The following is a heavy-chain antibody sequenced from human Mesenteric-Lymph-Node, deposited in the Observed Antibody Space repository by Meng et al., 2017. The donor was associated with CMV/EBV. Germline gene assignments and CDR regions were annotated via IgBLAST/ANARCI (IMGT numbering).Heavy chain of an antibody. CDR3: AKRASVYSSSSHVDY. Sequence: GESLKISCAASGFTFSSYGMSWVRQAPGKGLEWVSNIGSSGGSTYYADSVKGRFTISRDNSKNTLYLQMNSLRAEDTAVYYCAKRASVYSSSSHVDYWGQGTLVTVSS. J-gene: IGHJ4*02. CDR1: GFTFSSYG. V-gene: IGHV3-23*01. CDR2: IGSSGGST. D-gene: IGHD6-6*01.